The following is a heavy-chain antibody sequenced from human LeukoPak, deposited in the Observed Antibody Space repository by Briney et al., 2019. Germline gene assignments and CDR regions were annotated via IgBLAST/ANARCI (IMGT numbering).Heavy chain of an antibody. Sequence: GGSLRLSCAASGFTFSSYSINWGRQAPGKGLEWVSYISSSSTISYADSVKGRFTISRDNANNSLYLQMNSLRDEDTAVYYCARGGTSSSLAYWGQGTLVTVSS. J-gene: IGHJ4*02. CDR2: ISSSSTI. CDR3: ARGGTSSSLAY. D-gene: IGHD4-23*01. CDR1: GFTFSSYS. V-gene: IGHV3-48*02.